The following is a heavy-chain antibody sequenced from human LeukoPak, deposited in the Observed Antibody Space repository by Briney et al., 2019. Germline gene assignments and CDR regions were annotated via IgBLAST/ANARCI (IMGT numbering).Heavy chain of an antibody. V-gene: IGHV1-18*01. Sequence: ASVKVSCKASGYTFTSYGISWVRQAPGQGLEWMGWISAYNGNTNYAQKLQGRVTMTTDTSTSTAYMELRSLRSDDTAVYYCAKDILEWLPTLYWYFDLWGRGTLVTVSS. J-gene: IGHJ2*01. CDR2: ISAYNGNT. CDR3: AKDILEWLPTLYWYFDL. D-gene: IGHD3-3*01. CDR1: GYTFTSYG.